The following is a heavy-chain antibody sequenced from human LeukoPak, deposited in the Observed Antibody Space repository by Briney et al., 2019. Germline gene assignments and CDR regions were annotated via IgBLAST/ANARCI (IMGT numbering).Heavy chain of an antibody. V-gene: IGHV3-66*01. CDR2: IYSGGST. D-gene: IGHD4-17*01. CDR1: GFTVSSNY. Sequence: QPGGSLRLSCAASGFTVSSNYMSWVRQAPGKGLEWVSVIYSGGSTYYADSVKGRFTISRDNSKNTLYLQMNSLRAEDTAVYYCARDPDQQNDYGDYVLPAWGQGTLVTVSS. CDR3: ARDPDQQNDYGDYVLPA. J-gene: IGHJ5*02.